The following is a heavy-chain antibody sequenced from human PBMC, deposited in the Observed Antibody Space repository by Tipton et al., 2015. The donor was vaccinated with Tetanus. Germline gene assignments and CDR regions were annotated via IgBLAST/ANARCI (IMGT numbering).Heavy chain of an antibody. V-gene: IGHV3-7*01. CDR1: GFTLSRYT. CDR2: INQDGSQK. CDR3: ARDVQGPYNYYMAV. Sequence: SLRLSCAASGFTLSRYTLSWVRQAPGKGLEWVANINQDGSQKYYVGSVKGRFTISRDNAANSLYLQMNGLRAEDTAVYYCARDVQGPYNYYMAVWGKGTTVTVSS. J-gene: IGHJ6*03.